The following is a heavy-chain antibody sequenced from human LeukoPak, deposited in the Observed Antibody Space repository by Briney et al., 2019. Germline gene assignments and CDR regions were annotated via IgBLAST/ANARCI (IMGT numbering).Heavy chain of an antibody. V-gene: IGHV4-4*07. CDR1: GGSIGTYY. Sequence: SETLSLTCTVSGGSIGTYYWSWIRQPAGKGLEWIGRIFTTGGANYNPSLTSRVTMSLDTSKNLFSLKLNSVTAADTAVYYCVRDGPSWGLLWGQGALVTVSS. CDR3: VRDGPSWGLL. D-gene: IGHD7-27*01. CDR2: IFTTGGA. J-gene: IGHJ4*02.